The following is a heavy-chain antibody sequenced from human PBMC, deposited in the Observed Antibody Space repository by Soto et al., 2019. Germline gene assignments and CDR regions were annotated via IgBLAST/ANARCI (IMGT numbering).Heavy chain of an antibody. CDR1: GGSISSGDYY. D-gene: IGHD3-22*01. CDR2: IYYSGST. CDR3: ARDGRGGYYPRGAFDI. V-gene: IGHV4-30-4*01. Sequence: SETLSLTCTVSGGSISSGDYYWSWIRQPPGKGLEWIGYIYYSGSTYYNPSLKSRVTISVDTSKNQFSLKLSSVTAAGTAVYYCARDGRGGYYPRGAFDIWGQGTMVTVSS. J-gene: IGHJ3*02.